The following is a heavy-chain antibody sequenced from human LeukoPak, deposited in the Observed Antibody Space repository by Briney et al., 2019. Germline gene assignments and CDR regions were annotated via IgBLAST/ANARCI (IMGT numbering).Heavy chain of an antibody. V-gene: IGHV4-59*01. CDR3: ARQLGDRLLFDY. Sequence: PSETLSLTCTVSGGSISSYYWSWIRQPAGKGLEWIGYIYYSGSTHYNSSLKSRVTISLDTSRNQFSLKLSSVTAADTAVYYCARQLGDRLLFDYWGQGTLVTVSS. CDR2: IYYSGST. CDR1: GGSISSYY. J-gene: IGHJ4*02. D-gene: IGHD2-21*01.